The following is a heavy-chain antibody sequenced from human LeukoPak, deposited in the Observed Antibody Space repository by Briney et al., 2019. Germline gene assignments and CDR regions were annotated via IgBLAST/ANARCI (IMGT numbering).Heavy chain of an antibody. D-gene: IGHD5-18*01. CDR3: ARSGYSYGAHFDY. J-gene: IGHJ4*02. Sequence: KPSETLSLTCTVSGGSISSYYWSWIRQPPGKGLEWIGYIYYSGSTNYNPSLKSRVTISVDTSKNQFSLKLSSVTAADTAVYYCARSGYSYGAHFDYWGQGTLVTVSS. CDR2: IYYSGST. CDR1: GGSISSYY. V-gene: IGHV4-59*01.